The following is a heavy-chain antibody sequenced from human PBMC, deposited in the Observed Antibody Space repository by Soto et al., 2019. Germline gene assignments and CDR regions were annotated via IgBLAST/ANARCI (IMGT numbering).Heavy chain of an antibody. CDR1: GYTFTSYY. CDR2: INPSGGST. Sequence: WASVKVSCKASGYTFTSYYMHWVRQAPGQGLEWMGIINPSGGSTSYAQKFQGRVTMTRDTSTSTVYMELSSLRSEDTAVYYCARAPPRYYYDSRSNWFDPCGQGTLVTVSS. D-gene: IGHD3-22*01. CDR3: ARAPPRYYYDSRSNWFDP. J-gene: IGHJ5*02. V-gene: IGHV1-46*01.